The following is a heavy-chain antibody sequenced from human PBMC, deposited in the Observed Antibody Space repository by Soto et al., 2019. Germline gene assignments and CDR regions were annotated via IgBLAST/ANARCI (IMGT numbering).Heavy chain of an antibody. D-gene: IGHD2-15*01. CDR2: ISGSGGST. V-gene: IGHV3-23*01. CDR1: GFTFSSYA. CDR3: AKDSTLGYCSGGSCKLAGYYYYYGMDV. Sequence: PGGSLRLSCAASGFTFSSYAMSWGRQAPGKGLEWVSAISGSGGSTYYADSVKGRFTISRDNSKNTLYLQMNSLRAEDTAVYYCAKDSTLGYCSGGSCKLAGYYYYYGMDVWGQGTTVTVSS. J-gene: IGHJ6*02.